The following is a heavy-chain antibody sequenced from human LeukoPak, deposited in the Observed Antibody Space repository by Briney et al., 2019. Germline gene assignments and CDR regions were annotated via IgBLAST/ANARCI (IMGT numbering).Heavy chain of an antibody. Sequence: GGSLRVSCAPSVFTFDDYVMHWVRHAPGKGVEWVSLISWDGGSTYYADSVKGRFTISRDNSKNSLYLQMNSLGAEDSALYYCAKGDYYDSSGNPDVWGKGTTVTVSS. CDR1: VFTFDDYV. CDR2: ISWDGGST. V-gene: IGHV3-43D*03. D-gene: IGHD3-22*01. J-gene: IGHJ6*04. CDR3: AKGDYYDSSGNPDV.